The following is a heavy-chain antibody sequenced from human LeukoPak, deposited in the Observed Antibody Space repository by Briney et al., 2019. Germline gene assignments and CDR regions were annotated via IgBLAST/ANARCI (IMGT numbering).Heavy chain of an antibody. CDR3: ARQGSGYYHGVFDY. D-gene: IGHD3-22*01. J-gene: IGHJ4*02. V-gene: IGHV4-38-2*01. CDR2: IYHSGST. CDR1: GYSISSGYY. Sequence: PSETLSLTCAVSGYSISSGYYWGWIRQPPEKGLEWIGSIYHSGSTYYNPSLKSRVTISVDTSKNQFSLKLSSVTAADTAVYYCARQGSGYYHGVFDYWGQGTLVTVSS.